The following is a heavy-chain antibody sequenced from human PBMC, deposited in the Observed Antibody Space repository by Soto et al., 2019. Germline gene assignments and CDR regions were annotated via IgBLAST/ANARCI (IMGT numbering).Heavy chain of an antibody. CDR3: GRDLKVWELIRSGFHGYYYYIEL. CDR2: ISAYNGNT. Sequence: QVQLVQSGAEVKKPGASVKVSCKASGYTFTSYGISWVRQAPGQGLECMGWISAYNGNTNYAQKLQGRVNMTTDTPTSTAYMELRSLRSDGTAVYYEGRDLKVWELIRSGFHGYYYYIELW. D-gene: IGHD1-26*01. J-gene: IGHJ6*03. V-gene: IGHV1-18*01. CDR1: GYTFTSYG.